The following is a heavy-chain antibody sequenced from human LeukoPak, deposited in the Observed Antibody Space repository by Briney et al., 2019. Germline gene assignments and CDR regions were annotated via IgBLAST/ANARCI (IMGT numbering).Heavy chain of an antibody. V-gene: IGHV3-21*01. CDR1: GFTFSSYS. CDR2: ISSSSYI. D-gene: IGHD3-3*01. CDR3: ARAITIFGVVTGAFDI. Sequence: GGSLRLSCAASGFTFSSYSMNWVRQAPGKGLEWVSSISSSSYIYYADSVKGRFTISRDNAKNSLYLQMNSLRAEGTAVYYCARAITIFGVVTGAFDIWGQGTMVTVSS. J-gene: IGHJ3*02.